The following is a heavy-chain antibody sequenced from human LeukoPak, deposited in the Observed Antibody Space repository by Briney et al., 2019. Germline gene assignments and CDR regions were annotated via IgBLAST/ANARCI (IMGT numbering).Heavy chain of an antibody. CDR2: ISSSSSYI. Sequence: PGGSLRLSCAASGFTFSSYSMNWVRQAPGKGLEWVSSISSSSSYIYYADSVKGRFTISRDNAKNSLYLQMNSLRAEDTAVYYCARDPRKWLNAFDIWGQGTMVTVSS. CDR3: ARDPRKWLNAFDI. D-gene: IGHD6-19*01. CDR1: GFTFSSYS. J-gene: IGHJ3*02. V-gene: IGHV3-21*01.